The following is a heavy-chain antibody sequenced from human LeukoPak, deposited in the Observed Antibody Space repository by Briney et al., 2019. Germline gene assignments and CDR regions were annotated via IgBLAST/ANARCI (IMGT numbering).Heavy chain of an antibody. CDR1: GYSISSPTYY. CDR2: ILYTGST. CDR3: ASLYGSGSYSFDY. Sequence: PSETLSLICTVSGYSISSPTYYWAWIRQPPGKGLEYIGSILYTGSTYYNPSLKSRVTISVDTSGNQFSVNLTSVTATDTAVYYCASLYGSGSYSFDYWGQGTLVTVSS. V-gene: IGHV4-39*01. J-gene: IGHJ4*02. D-gene: IGHD3-10*01.